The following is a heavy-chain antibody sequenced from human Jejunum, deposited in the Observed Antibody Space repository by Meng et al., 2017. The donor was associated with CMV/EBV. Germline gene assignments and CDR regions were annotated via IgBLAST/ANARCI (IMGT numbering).Heavy chain of an antibody. CDR3: AHNSHHPWGTYRDYYFDY. J-gene: IGHJ4*02. D-gene: IGHD3-16*02. Sequence: TSGVGWGWIRQPPGKALEWLALIYWNDDKRYISSLKSRLTVTKDTSKNQVVLTMTNMDPVDTATYYCAHNSHHPWGTYRDYYFDYWGQGTLVTVSS. CDR1: TSGVG. V-gene: IGHV2-5*01. CDR2: IYWNDDK.